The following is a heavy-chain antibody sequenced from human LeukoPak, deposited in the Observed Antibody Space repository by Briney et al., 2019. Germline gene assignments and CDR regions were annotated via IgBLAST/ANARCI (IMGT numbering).Heavy chain of an antibody. CDR3: ARDQGGYSGYDPKLYYYYYMDV. V-gene: IGHV1-2*02. D-gene: IGHD5-12*01. Sequence: ASVKVSCKASGYTFTSYYMLWVRQAPGQGLEWMGWINPYSGVANYAQKFQGRVTMTRDTSISTAYMELKRLRSDDTAVFYCARDQGGYSGYDPKLYYYYYMDVWGKGTTATVSS. J-gene: IGHJ6*03. CDR2: INPYSGVA. CDR1: GYTFTSYY.